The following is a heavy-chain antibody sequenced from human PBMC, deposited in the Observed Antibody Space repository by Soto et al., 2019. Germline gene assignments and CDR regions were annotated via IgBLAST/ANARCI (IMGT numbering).Heavy chain of an antibody. D-gene: IGHD3-10*01. CDR2: IYHSGST. Sequence: QLQLQESGSGLVKPSQTLSLTCAVSGGSISSGGYSWSWIRQPPGKGLEWIGYIYHSGSTYYNPSLKSRVTISVDRSKNQFSLKLSSVTAADTAVYYCARSPRAELWFGELLPYYFDYWGQGTLVTVSS. V-gene: IGHV4-30-2*01. J-gene: IGHJ4*02. CDR1: GGSISSGGYS. CDR3: ARSPRAELWFGELLPYYFDY.